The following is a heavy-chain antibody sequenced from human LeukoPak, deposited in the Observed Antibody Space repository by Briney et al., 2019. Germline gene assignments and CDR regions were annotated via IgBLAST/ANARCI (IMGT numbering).Heavy chain of an antibody. CDR1: GYTFTGYY. CDR2: INPNSGGT. Sequence: ASVKVSCKASGYTFTGYYMHWVRQAPGQVLGWMGWINPNSGGTNYAQKFQGRVTMTRDTSISTAYMELSRLRSDDTAVYYCARVFADYDFDYDYWGQGTLVTVSS. V-gene: IGHV1-2*02. J-gene: IGHJ4*02. CDR3: ARVFADYDFDYDY. D-gene: IGHD3-3*01.